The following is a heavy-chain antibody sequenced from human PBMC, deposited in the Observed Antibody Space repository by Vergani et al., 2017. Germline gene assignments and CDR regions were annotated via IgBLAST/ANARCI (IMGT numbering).Heavy chain of an antibody. CDR3: ARDHRDYNNYPGTFDI. CDR1: GFTFTAHG. V-gene: IGHV3-23*01. Sequence: EVQLLESGGGSAQPGESLRLSCVASGFTFTAHGLNWVRQAPGKGLEWVSGISGQNFRTHYADSVKGRFTISRDNAKSSLFLQMDSLRAEDTAVYYCARDHRDYNNYPGTFDIWGQGSMVTVSS. D-gene: IGHD5-24*01. CDR2: ISGQNFRT. J-gene: IGHJ3*02.